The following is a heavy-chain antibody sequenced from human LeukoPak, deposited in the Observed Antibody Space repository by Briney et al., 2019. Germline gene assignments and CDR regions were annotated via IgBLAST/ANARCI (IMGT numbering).Heavy chain of an antibody. V-gene: IGHV3-30*03. J-gene: IGHJ4*02. CDR1: GFTFSSYS. D-gene: IGHD3-10*01. CDR3: ARDSSPHYFGSGRPTDS. CDR2: ISYNGDAQ. Sequence: GGSLRLSCAASGFTFSSYSMNWVRQAPGKGLEWVAVISYNGDAQQSADSVKGRFTISRDNSKNTLFLQLNSLRPEDTGTYYCARDSSPHYFGSGRPTDSWGQGTLVTVSS.